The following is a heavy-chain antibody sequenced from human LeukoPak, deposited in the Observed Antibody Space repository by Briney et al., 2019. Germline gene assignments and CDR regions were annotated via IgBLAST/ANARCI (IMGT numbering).Heavy chain of an antibody. V-gene: IGHV3-7*03. CDR1: GFTFSSYS. J-gene: IGHJ4*02. Sequence: GGSLRLSCAASGFTFSSYSMNWVRQAPGKGLEWVANIRQDGNEKRYVDSVKGRFTISRDNAKNSLYVQMNSLRAEDTAVYYCAIDNRGTFEFWGQGTLVTVSS. CDR2: IRQDGNEK. CDR3: AIDNRGTFEF. D-gene: IGHD1-14*01.